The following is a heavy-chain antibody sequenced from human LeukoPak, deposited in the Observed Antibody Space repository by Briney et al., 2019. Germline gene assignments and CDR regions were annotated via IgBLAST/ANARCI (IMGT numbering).Heavy chain of an antibody. CDR2: IYWDDDK. CDR3: AHSGDSSAQPPAYFDY. D-gene: IGHD3-22*01. J-gene: IGHJ4*02. CDR1: GFSLGTSGVG. Sequence: SGPTLVKPTQTLTLTCTFSGFSLGTSGVGVGWIRQPPGKALEWLALIYWDDDKRYSPSLKSRLTITKDTSKNQLVLTMTNMDPVDTATYYCAHSGDSSAQPPAYFDYWGQGTLVTVSS. V-gene: IGHV2-5*02.